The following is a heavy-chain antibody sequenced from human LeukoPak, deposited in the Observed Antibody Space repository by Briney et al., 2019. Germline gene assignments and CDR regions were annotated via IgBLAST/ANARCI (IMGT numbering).Heavy chain of an antibody. CDR2: INHSGST. Sequence: SETLSLTCAVYGGSFSGYYWSWIRQLPGKGLEWIGEINHSGSTNYNPSLKSRVTISVDTSKNQFSLKLSSVTDADTAVYYCARAPDWYFDLWGRGTRDTVSS. V-gene: IGHV4-34*01. CDR1: GGSFSGYY. J-gene: IGHJ2*01. CDR3: ARAPDWYFDL.